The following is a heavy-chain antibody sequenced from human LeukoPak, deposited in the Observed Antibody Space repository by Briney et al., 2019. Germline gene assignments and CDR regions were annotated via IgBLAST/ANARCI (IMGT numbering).Heavy chain of an antibody. CDR3: ARGLVSRRSDY. CDR1: GGSISSYY. Sequence: SETLSLTCTVSGGSISSYYWSWIRQPPGKGLEWIGYIYYSGSTNYNPSLKSRVTISVDTSKNQFSLKLSSVTAADTAVYYCARGLVSRRSDYWGQGTLVTVSS. D-gene: IGHD3-16*01. V-gene: IGHV4-59*12. J-gene: IGHJ4*02. CDR2: IYYSGST.